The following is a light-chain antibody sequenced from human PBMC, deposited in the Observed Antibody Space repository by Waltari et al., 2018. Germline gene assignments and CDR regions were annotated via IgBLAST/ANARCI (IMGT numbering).Light chain of an antibody. J-gene: IGKJ1*01. CDR2: ASS. Sequence: EIVLTQSPGTLSLSPGDRATLSCRASQSVSRTLAWYQQKPGQAPRLLIYASSSRATGIPDRFSGSGSGKDFSLTISRLGPEDFAVYYCQKYGTLPATFGQGTKVEIK. CDR1: QSVSRT. V-gene: IGKV3-20*01. CDR3: QKYGTLPAT.